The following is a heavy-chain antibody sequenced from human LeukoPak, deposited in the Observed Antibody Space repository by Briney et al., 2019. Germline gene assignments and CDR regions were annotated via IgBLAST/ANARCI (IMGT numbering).Heavy chain of an antibody. CDR1: GFTFSNYA. J-gene: IGHJ4*02. CDR3: ARGGYTYDI. Sequence: GGSLRLSCAASGFTFSNYAMSWVRQAPGKGLEWVANIKQDGSEKNYVDSVKGRFTISRDNAKNSLYLQMNSLRGEDTAVYYCARGGYTYDIWGQGTLVTVSS. D-gene: IGHD5-18*01. V-gene: IGHV3-7*01. CDR2: IKQDGSEK.